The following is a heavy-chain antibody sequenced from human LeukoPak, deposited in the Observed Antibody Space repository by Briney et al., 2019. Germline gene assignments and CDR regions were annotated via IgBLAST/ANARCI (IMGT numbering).Heavy chain of an antibody. V-gene: IGHV1-8*01. CDR1: GYTFTSYD. CDR3: ARTLIAATGTDY. J-gene: IGHJ4*02. Sequence: GASVKVSCKASGYTFTSYDINWVRQATGQGLEWMGWMKPNSGNTGYAQKFQGRVTMTRNTSISTAYMELSSLRSEDTAVYYCARTLIAATGTDYWGQGTLVTVSS. CDR2: MKPNSGNT. D-gene: IGHD6-13*01.